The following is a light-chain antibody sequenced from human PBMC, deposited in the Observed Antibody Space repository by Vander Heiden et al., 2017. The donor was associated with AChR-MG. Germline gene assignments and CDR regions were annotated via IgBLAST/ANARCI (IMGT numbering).Light chain of an antibody. V-gene: IGLV1-40*01. J-gene: IGLJ2*01. Sequence: QSVLTQPPSVSGAPGQRVTISCTGSSSNIGAGYDVHWYQQLPGTAPKLLIYVNSNRPSGVPDRFSGSKSGTSASRAITGLQAEDEADYYCQSYDSSLSVVFGGGTKLTVL. CDR3: QSYDSSLSVV. CDR2: VNS. CDR1: SSNIGAGYD.